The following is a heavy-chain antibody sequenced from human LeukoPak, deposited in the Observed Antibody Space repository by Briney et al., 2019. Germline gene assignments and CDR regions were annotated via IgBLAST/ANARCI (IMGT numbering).Heavy chain of an antibody. D-gene: IGHD3-22*01. CDR2: INAGNGDT. J-gene: IGHJ4*02. V-gene: IGHV1-3*01. CDR1: GYTFSDYA. Sequence: ASVKVSCKASGYTFSDYAMHWVRQALGQRLEWMGWINAGNGDTKYSQKFQGRVTITWDTSASTVHMELSSLGSEDTAVYYCARTDYYYDSSGLDYWGQGTLVTASS. CDR3: ARTDYYYDSSGLDY.